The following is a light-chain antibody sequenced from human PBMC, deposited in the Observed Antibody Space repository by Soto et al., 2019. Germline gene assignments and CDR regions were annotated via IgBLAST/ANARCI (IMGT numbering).Light chain of an antibody. CDR3: GSWDSSLSAYV. V-gene: IGLV2-14*02. CDR2: EAI. J-gene: IGLJ1*01. Sequence: QSALTQPASVSGSPGQSITISCTGTSSDVGSSNLVSWYQHHPGKAPKLIIYEAIKRPSGIPDRFSGSKSGTSATLGITGFQTGDEADYYCGSWDSSLSAYVFGTGTKLTVL. CDR1: SSDVGSSNL.